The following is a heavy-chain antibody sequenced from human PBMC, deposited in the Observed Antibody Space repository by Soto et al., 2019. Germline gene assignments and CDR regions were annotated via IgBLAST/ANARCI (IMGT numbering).Heavy chain of an antibody. Sequence: SETLSLTCAVYGGSLSCYYWIWIRQPPGKGLEWIGEINHSGSTNYNPSLKSRVTISVDTSKNQFSLKLSSVTAADTAVSYCARARPGQQLVSLYYYYYGMDVWGQGTTVTVSS. CDR3: ARARPGQQLVSLYYYYYGMDV. J-gene: IGHJ6*02. D-gene: IGHD6-6*01. CDR1: GGSLSCYY. CDR2: INHSGST. V-gene: IGHV4-34*01.